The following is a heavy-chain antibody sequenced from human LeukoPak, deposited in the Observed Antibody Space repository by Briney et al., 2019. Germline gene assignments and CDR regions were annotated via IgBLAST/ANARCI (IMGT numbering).Heavy chain of an antibody. J-gene: IGHJ6*02. CDR3: ARGYSSSWYDYYYYGMDV. CDR2: ISYDGSNK. Sequence: PGRSLRLSCAASGFTFSSYGMHWVRQAPGKGLEWVAVISYDGSNKYYADSVKGRFTISRDNSKNTLYLQMNSLRAEDTAVYYCARGYSSSWYDYYYYGMDVWGQGTTVTVSS. D-gene: IGHD6-13*01. CDR1: GFTFSSYG. V-gene: IGHV3-30*03.